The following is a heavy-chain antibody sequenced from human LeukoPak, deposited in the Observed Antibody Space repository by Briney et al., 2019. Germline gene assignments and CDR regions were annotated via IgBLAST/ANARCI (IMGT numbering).Heavy chain of an antibody. CDR2: ISSSSSYI. J-gene: IGHJ4*02. CDR1: GFTFSSYS. Sequence: GGSLRLSCAASGFTFSSYSMNWVRQAPGKGLEWVSSISSSSSYIYYADSVKGRFTISRDNAKNSLYLQMNSLRAEDTAVCYCARVFYDSSGYFDYWGQGTLVTVSS. V-gene: IGHV3-21*01. CDR3: ARVFYDSSGYFDY. D-gene: IGHD3-22*01.